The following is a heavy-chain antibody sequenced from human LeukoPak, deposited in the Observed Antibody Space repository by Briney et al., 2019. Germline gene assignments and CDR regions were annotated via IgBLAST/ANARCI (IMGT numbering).Heavy chain of an antibody. CDR3: ARDIAVAGRNDFDY. CDR1: GFTFSSYS. D-gene: IGHD6-19*01. Sequence: PGGSLRLSCAASGFTFSSYSMIWVRQAPGKGLEWVSSISSSSSYIYYADSVKGRFTISRDNAKNSLYLQMNSLRAEDTAVYYCARDIAVAGRNDFDYWGQGTLVTVSS. V-gene: IGHV3-21*01. J-gene: IGHJ4*02. CDR2: ISSSSSYI.